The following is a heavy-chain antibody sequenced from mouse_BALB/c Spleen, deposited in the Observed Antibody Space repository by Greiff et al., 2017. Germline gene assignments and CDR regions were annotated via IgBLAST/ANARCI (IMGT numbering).Heavy chain of an antibody. D-gene: IGHD1-1*01. V-gene: IGHV1-12*01. J-gene: IGHJ3*01. Sequence: LQQSGAELVRPGASVKMSCTASGFTFTSYNMHWVKQTPGQGLEWIGYIYPGNGGTNYNQKFKGKATLTADTSSSTAYMQISSLTSEDSAVYFCARADCYGSRIWFAYWGQGTLVTVSA. CDR2: IYPGNGGT. CDR1: GFTFTSYN. CDR3: ARADCYGSRIWFAY.